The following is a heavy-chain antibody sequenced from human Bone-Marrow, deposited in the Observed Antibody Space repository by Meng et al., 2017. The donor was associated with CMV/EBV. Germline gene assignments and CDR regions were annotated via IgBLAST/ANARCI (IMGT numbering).Heavy chain of an antibody. D-gene: IGHD2-15*01. CDR2: IVVGSGNT. J-gene: IGHJ4*02. CDR3: AAAALKLVGYRPTQ. Sequence: SVKVSCKASGFTFTSSAVQWVRQARGQRLEWIGWIVVGSGNTNYAQKFQERVTITRDMSTSTAYMELSSLRSDNTAVYYCAAAALKLVGYRPTQWGQATLVTFSS. V-gene: IGHV1-58*01. CDR1: GFTFTSSA.